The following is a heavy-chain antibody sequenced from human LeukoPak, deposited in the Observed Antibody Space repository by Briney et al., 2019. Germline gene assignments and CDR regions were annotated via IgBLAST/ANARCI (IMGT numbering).Heavy chain of an antibody. CDR2: IIPIFGTA. CDR1: GGTFSSYA. Sequence: GSSVKVSCKASGGTFSSYAISWVRQAPGQGLEWMGGIIPIFGTANYAQKFQGRVTITTDESTSIAYMELSSLRSEDTAVYYCARSPTSMVRGVISPSYFDYWGQGTLVTVSS. V-gene: IGHV1-69*05. CDR3: ARSPTSMVRGVISPSYFDY. J-gene: IGHJ4*02. D-gene: IGHD3-10*01.